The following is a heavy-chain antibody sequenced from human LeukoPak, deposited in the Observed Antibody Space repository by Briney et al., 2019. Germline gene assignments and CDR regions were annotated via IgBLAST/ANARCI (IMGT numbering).Heavy chain of an antibody. Sequence: PSQTLSLTCTVSGGSISSGGYYWSWIRQPPGKGLEWIGEINHSGSTNYNPSLKSRVTISVDTSKNQFSLKLSSVTAADTAVYYCARGRLRKPQYYYDSSGYYSNRYYFDYWGQGTLVTVSS. J-gene: IGHJ4*02. CDR1: GGSISSGGYY. CDR3: ARGRLRKPQYYYDSSGYYSNRYYFDY. D-gene: IGHD3-22*01. CDR2: INHSGST. V-gene: IGHV4-30-2*01.